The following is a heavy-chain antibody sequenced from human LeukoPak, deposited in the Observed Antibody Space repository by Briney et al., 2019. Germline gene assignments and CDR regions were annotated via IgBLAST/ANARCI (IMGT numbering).Heavy chain of an antibody. V-gene: IGHV4-34*01. CDR3: ARVPSRTRLSYYYMDV. CDR2: IYSSGST. Sequence: SETLSLTCAAHGGSFSGYYWSWIRQPPGKGLEWIGSIYSSGSTCYNPSLKSRVTISVDTSKNQFSLKLSSVTAADTAVYYCARVPSRTRLSYYYMDVWGKGTTVTVSS. CDR1: GGSFSGYY. J-gene: IGHJ6*03.